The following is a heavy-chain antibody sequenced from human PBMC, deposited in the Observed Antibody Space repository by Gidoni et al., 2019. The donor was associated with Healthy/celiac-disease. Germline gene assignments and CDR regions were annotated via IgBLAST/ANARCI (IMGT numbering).Heavy chain of an antibody. J-gene: IGHJ3*02. CDR3: ARVSYNWNDGGAFDI. CDR1: GYTFTSYA. D-gene: IGHD1-20*01. CDR2: INAGNGNT. Sequence: QVQLVQSGAEVKKPGASVKVSCKASGYTFTSYAMPWVRQAPGQRLEWMGWINAGNGNTKNSQKFQGRVTITRDTSASTAYMELSSLRSEDTAVYYCARVSYNWNDGGAFDIWGQGTMVTVSS. V-gene: IGHV1-3*01.